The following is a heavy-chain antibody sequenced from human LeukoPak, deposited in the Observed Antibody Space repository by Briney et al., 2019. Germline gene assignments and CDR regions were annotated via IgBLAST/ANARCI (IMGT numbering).Heavy chain of an antibody. Sequence: GGSLRLSCAASGFTFSSYEMNWVRQAPGKGLEWVSYISSSGSTIYYADSVKGRFTISRDNAKNSLYLQMNSLRAEDTAVYYCAKDHRHYYGSGSYSGPFDPWGQGTLVTVSS. J-gene: IGHJ5*02. D-gene: IGHD3-10*01. CDR2: ISSSGSTI. CDR1: GFTFSSYE. V-gene: IGHV3-48*03. CDR3: AKDHRHYYGSGSYSGPFDP.